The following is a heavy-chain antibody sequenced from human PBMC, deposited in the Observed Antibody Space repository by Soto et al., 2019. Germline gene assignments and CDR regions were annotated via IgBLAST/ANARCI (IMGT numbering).Heavy chain of an antibody. CDR2: IIPIFGTA. Sequence: ASVKVSCKTSGYTFNTYGINWVRQAPGQGLEWMGGIIPIFGTANYAQKFQGRVTITADESTSTAYMELSSLRSEDTAVYYCARDPGGYSRNYYYGMDVWGQGTTVTVSS. V-gene: IGHV1-69*13. D-gene: IGHD5-18*01. J-gene: IGHJ6*02. CDR1: GYTFNTYG. CDR3: ARDPGGYSRNYYYGMDV.